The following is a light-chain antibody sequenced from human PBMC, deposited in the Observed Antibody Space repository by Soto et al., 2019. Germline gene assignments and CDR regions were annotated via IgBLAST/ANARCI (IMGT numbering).Light chain of an antibody. V-gene: IGKV3-11*01. CDR3: QQRSTSIT. CDR2: DAS. Sequence: IVLTQSPATLSLWPGETAILSCRASQTVSSYPSWYQHKPGQAPRLLIYDASKRAPGIPARFSGSGSGTDFTLTISSLEPEDVAIYYCQQRSTSITFGQGTRLEIE. J-gene: IGKJ5*01. CDR1: QTVSSY.